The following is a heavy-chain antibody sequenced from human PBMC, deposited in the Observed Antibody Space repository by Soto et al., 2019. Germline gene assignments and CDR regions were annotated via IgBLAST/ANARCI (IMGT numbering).Heavy chain of an antibody. CDR2: IYYGGST. D-gene: IGHD1-7*01. Sequence: PSQTLSLTCTVSVGSVSSASYSWSWIRQPPGKGLEWIGYIYYGGSTNYNPSLKSRVTISVDTSKNQFSLKLSSVTAADTAVYYSARGRVVLRPYLDYWRQGTLVTVSS. CDR3: ARGRVVLRPYLDY. J-gene: IGHJ4*02. V-gene: IGHV4-61*01. CDR1: VGSVSSASYS.